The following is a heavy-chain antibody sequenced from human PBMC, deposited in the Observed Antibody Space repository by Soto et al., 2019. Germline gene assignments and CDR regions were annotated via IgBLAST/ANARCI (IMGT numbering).Heavy chain of an antibody. CDR1: GFTFSSYG. V-gene: IGHV3-30*18. CDR3: AKGRCSGGSCYWYYFDY. Sequence: GGSLRLSCAASGFTFSSYGMHWVRQAPGKGLEWVAVISYDGSNKYYADSVKGRFTISRDNSKNTLYLQMNSLRAEDTAVYYCAKGRCSGGSCYWYYFDYWGQGTLVTVSS. D-gene: IGHD2-15*01. CDR2: ISYDGSNK. J-gene: IGHJ4*02.